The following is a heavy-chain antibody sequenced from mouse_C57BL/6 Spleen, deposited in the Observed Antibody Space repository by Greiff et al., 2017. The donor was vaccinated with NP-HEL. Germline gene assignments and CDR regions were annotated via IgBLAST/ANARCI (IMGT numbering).Heavy chain of an antibody. CDR1: GYTFTDYE. D-gene: IGHD1-1*01. J-gene: IGHJ4*01. V-gene: IGHV1-15*01. Sequence: QVQLQQSGAELVRPGASVTLSCKASGYTFTDYEMHWVKQTPVHGLEWIGAIDPETGGTAYNQKFKGKAILTADKSSSPAYMELRSLTSEDSAVDYCTRSGYGSSGDYYAMDYWGQGTSVTGSS. CDR3: TRSGYGSSGDYYAMDY. CDR2: IDPETGGT.